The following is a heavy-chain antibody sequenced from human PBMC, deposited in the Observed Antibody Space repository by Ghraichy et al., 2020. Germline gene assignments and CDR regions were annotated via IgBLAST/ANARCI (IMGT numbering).Heavy chain of an antibody. CDR2: IYYSGST. J-gene: IGHJ6*02. CDR1: GGSISSYY. Sequence: SQTLSLTCTVSGGSISSYYWSWIRQPPGKGLEWIGYIYYSGSTNYNPSLKSRVTISVDTSKNQFSLKLSSVTAADTAVYYCARAHRYSSSWYFGTYYYYGMDVWGQGTTVTVSS. D-gene: IGHD6-13*01. V-gene: IGHV4-59*01. CDR3: ARAHRYSSSWYFGTYYYYGMDV.